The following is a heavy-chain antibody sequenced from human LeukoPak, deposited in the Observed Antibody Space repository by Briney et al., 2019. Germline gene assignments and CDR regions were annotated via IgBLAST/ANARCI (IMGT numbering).Heavy chain of an antibody. J-gene: IGHJ5*02. V-gene: IGHV4-61*05. D-gene: IGHD2-21*02. Sequence: SETLSLTCTVSGGSISSSSYYWGWIRQPPGKGLEWIGRIHTSGSTKYNPSLKSRVTMSGDTSKNQFSLKLSSVTAADTAVYYCARGDPHGNWFDPWGQGTLVTVSS. CDR3: ARGDPHGNWFDP. CDR2: IHTSGST. CDR1: GGSISSSSYY.